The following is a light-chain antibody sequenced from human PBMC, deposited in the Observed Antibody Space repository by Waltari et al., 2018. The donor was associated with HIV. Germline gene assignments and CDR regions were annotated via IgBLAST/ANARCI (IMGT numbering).Light chain of an antibody. V-gene: IGLV2-14*03. CDR3: SSYTSSSTPLVV. CDR2: DVS. CDR1: SSDVGGYNY. J-gene: IGLJ2*01. Sequence: QSALTQPASVSGSPGQSITISCTGTSSDVGGYNYVSWQQQHPGKAPKLMIYDVSNRPSGVSNRFSGSKSGNTASLTISGLQAEDEADYYCSSYTSSSTPLVVFGGGTKLTVL.